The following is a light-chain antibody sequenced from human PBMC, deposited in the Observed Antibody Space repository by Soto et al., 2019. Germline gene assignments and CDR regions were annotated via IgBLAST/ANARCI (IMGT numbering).Light chain of an antibody. CDR1: QSINTS. V-gene: IGKV1-39*01. J-gene: IGKJ5*01. CDR2: GAS. Sequence: IQMTQAPSSLSASVGDRVTITCRASQSINTSLNCYQQHPGKAPKVLLYGASNLQGGVPSRLSGSGSGSDFTPPITSLRPEDVAIYYCQQPYRPPSITFGQGTRLDIK. CDR3: QQPYRPPSIT.